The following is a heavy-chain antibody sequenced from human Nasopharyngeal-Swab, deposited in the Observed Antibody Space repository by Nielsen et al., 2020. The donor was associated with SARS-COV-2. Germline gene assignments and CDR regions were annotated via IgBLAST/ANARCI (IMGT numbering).Heavy chain of an antibody. D-gene: IGHD1-26*01. Sequence: SETLSLTCTVSGGSISSSSSYWSWIRQPPGKGLEWIGYIYHSGSTNYNPSLKSRVTISVDTSKNQFSLKLSSVTAADTAVYYCARDAGGGSFYVDWYFDLWGRGTLVTVSS. V-gene: IGHV4-61*01. CDR1: GGSISSSSSY. J-gene: IGHJ2*01. CDR3: ARDAGGGSFYVDWYFDL. CDR2: IYHSGST.